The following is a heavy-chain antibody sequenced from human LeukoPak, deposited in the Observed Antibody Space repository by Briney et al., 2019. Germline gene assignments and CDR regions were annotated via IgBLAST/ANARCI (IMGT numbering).Heavy chain of an antibody. D-gene: IGHD3-22*01. J-gene: IGHJ4*02. V-gene: IGHV3-23*01. CDR1: GFTFSSYA. Sequence: PGGSLRLSCAASGFTFSSYAMSWVRQAPGKGLEWVSAISGSGGSTYYADSVEGRFTISRDNSKNTLYLQMNSLRAEDTAVYYCASSSGYYRGYFDYWGQGTLVTVSS. CDR2: ISGSGGST. CDR3: ASSSGYYRGYFDY.